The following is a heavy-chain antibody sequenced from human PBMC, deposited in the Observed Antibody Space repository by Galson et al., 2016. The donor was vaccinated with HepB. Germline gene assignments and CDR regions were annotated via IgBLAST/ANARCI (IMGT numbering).Heavy chain of an antibody. V-gene: IGHV3-7*05. CDR3: AGGHYGSGSFYLFDY. D-gene: IGHD3-10*01. CDR2: IDQDGSEK. Sequence: SLRLSCAASGFTFSKYWMSWVRQAPGKGLEWVANIDQDGSEKYYVDSVKGRVTISRDNAKNALYLQWSSLKASDTAMYYCAGGHYGSGSFYLFDYWGQGTLVTVSS. CDR1: GFTFSKYW. J-gene: IGHJ4*02.